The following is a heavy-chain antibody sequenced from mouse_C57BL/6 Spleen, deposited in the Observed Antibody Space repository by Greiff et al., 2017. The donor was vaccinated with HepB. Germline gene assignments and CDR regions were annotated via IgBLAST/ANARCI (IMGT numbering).Heavy chain of an antibody. CDR2: ISSGSSTI. J-gene: IGHJ4*01. Sequence: EVKLMESGGGLVKPGGSLKLSCAASGFTFSDYGMHWVRQAPEKGLEWVAYISSGSSTIYYADTVKGRFTISRDNAKNTLYLQMTSLMSEDTAMYNCARRGYRNYGYAMDYWGQGTSVTVSS. CDR3: ARRGYRNYGYAMDY. D-gene: IGHD2-5*01. CDR1: GFTFSDYG. V-gene: IGHV5-17*01.